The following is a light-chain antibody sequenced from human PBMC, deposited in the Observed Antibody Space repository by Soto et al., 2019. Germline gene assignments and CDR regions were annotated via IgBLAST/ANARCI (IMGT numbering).Light chain of an antibody. CDR2: GAS. Sequence: EIVFTQSPGNLSLSPGESSPISGRASQSVISSYLAWYQQKSGQPPRLLIYGASSRATGIPDRFSGSGSGTDFTLNIRRLETEEFAVYDCQKYGTSPWTVGQGTKVEIK. J-gene: IGKJ1*01. CDR1: QSVISSY. CDR3: QKYGTSPWT. V-gene: IGKV3-20*01.